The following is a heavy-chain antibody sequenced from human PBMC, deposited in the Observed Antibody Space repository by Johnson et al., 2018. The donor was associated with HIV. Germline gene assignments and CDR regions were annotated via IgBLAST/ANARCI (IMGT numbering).Heavy chain of an antibody. CDR3: AKDELGIGIGGAFDI. CDR1: GFTFSSYG. CDR2: ISYDGSNK. J-gene: IGHJ3*02. Sequence: QVQLVESGGGVVQPGRSLRLSCAASGFTFSSYGMHWVRQAPGKGLEWVAVISYDGSNKYYADSVKGRFTISRDNSKNTLYLQMNSLRAEDTAVYYCAKDELGIGIGGAFDIWGQGTMVTVSS. D-gene: IGHD1-1*01. V-gene: IGHV3-30*18.